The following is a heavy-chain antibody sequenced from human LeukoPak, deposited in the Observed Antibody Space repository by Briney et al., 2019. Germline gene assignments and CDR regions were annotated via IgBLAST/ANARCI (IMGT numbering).Heavy chain of an antibody. V-gene: IGHV1-2*06. Sequence: ASVEVSCKASGYTFTDYYIHWVRQAPGQGLEWMGRINPYSGDTNHAQKFQGRVTMSRDTSITTAYMELSRPTSDDTAVYYCARDSSSWYSDYWGQGTLVTVSS. J-gene: IGHJ4*02. CDR1: GYTFTDYY. CDR3: ARDSSSWYSDY. D-gene: IGHD6-13*01. CDR2: INPYSGDT.